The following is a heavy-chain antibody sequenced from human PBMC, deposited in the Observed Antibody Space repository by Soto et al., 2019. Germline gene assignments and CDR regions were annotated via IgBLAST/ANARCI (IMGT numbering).Heavy chain of an antibody. V-gene: IGHV3-30*18. D-gene: IGHD2-8*02. CDR2: VSHDGTLY. J-gene: IGHJ4*02. Sequence: QVQLVESGGGVVQPGTSLRLSCSASGFIYSSCAMHWVRQVPGKGLEWLAVVSHDGTLYPYADSVKGRFTISRDNSRNMLYLQMNSLRPDDTAVYYCVKDRSDTWSFDYWGQGTLVNVSS. CDR1: GFIYSSCA. CDR3: VKDRSDTWSFDY.